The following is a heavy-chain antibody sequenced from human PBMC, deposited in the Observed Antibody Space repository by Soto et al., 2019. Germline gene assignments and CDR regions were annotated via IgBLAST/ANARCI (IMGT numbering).Heavy chain of an antibody. Sequence: SVKVSCKASGYTFLKYGINWVRQAPGQGLEWMGGIQTDNDHASFAQKFEGRVTMTTDTSTRTVYMELRDLSSDDTAVYYCAKDLGSGYRFDYWGQGTPVTVS. CDR2: IQTDNDHA. CDR1: GYTFLKYG. J-gene: IGHJ4*02. CDR3: AKDLGSGYRFDY. V-gene: IGHV1-18*01. D-gene: IGHD3-9*01.